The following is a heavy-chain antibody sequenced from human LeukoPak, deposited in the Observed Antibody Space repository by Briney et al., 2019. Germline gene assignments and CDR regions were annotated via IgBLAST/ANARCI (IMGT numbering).Heavy chain of an antibody. V-gene: IGHV4-59*12. J-gene: IGHJ4*02. Sequence: PSQTLSLTCTVSGGSISSYYCSWIRQPPWKSLDFVWYIYYCGSTNYNPSLKSRVTISVDTSKNQFSLKLSSVTAADTAVYYCARGARAGYNLNPFDNWGQGTLVTVSS. CDR3: ARGARAGYNLNPFDN. CDR1: GGSISSYY. CDR2: IYYCGST. D-gene: IGHD5-24*01.